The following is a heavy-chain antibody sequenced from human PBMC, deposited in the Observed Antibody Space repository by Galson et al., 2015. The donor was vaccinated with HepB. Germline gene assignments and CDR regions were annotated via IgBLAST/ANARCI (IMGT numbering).Heavy chain of an antibody. V-gene: IGHV4-34*01. J-gene: IGHJ6*01. CDR2: INHTGST. CDR1: GGSFRDHH. Sequence: ETLSLTCTVYGGSFRDHHWTWIRQSPGKGLEWIGDINHTGSTRSNPSLRSRVTISVDTSKNQFSLKVTSVAAADTAVYYCARGKGRQVLLDYHYYGMDVWGQGTTVSGSS. D-gene: IGHD3-3*01. CDR3: ARGKGRQVLLDYHYYGMDV.